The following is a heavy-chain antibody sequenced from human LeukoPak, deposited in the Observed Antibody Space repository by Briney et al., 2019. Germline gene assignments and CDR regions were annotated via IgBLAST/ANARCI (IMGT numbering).Heavy chain of an antibody. V-gene: IGHV3-23*01. Sequence: GGSLRLSCAASGFTFSSYAMSWVRQAPGKGLEWVSAISGSGGSTYYADSVKGRFTISRDNSKNTLYLQMNSLRAEDTAVYYCASDTVSTNYYYYMDVWGKGTTVTVSS. D-gene: IGHD4-11*01. CDR1: GFTFSSYA. CDR3: ASDTVSTNYYYYMDV. J-gene: IGHJ6*03. CDR2: ISGSGGST.